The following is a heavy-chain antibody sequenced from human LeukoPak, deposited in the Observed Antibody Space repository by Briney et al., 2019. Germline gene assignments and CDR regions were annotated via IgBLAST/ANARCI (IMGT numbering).Heavy chain of an antibody. Sequence: SETLSLTCTVSGGSLSSSSYYWVWIRQSAGKGLECIGTIDYSGSTKYNPSLKSRVTISVDTSKNQFSLKLSSVTAADTAVYYCARENDYYDSSGPDYWGQGTLVTVSS. J-gene: IGHJ4*02. CDR1: GGSLSSSSYY. D-gene: IGHD3-22*01. V-gene: IGHV4-39*07. CDR2: IDYSGST. CDR3: ARENDYYDSSGPDY.